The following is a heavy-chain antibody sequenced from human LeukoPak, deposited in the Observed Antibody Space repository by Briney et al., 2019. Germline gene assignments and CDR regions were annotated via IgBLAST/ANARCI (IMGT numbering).Heavy chain of an antibody. D-gene: IGHD6-19*01. Sequence: ASVKVSCKASAYTFTAYYVHWLRQAPGQGPEWMGGIKPDSGSSHYAQKFQGRVTMTRDTSSTSAYMDLTRLKSDDTAVYYCARARVPIAVAGLYYFDYWGQGALVTVSS. J-gene: IGHJ4*02. CDR2: IKPDSGSS. CDR1: AYTFTAYY. V-gene: IGHV1-2*02. CDR3: ARARVPIAVAGLYYFDY.